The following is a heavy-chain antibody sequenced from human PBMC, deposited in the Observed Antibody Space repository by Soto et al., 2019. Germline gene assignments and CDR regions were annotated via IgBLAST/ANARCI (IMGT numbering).Heavy chain of an antibody. CDR2: VSPYNGNT. V-gene: IGHV1-18*01. J-gene: IGHJ6*02. CDR1: SYTFTTSG. Sequence: ASAKGSCKAFSYTFTTSGLSWVRQAPGRGREWMGWVSPYNGNTYCAPRIEGRVTMTTDTSTTTAYMSLRSLRSDDTAIYYCVRGGILEANRPYYYYGLDVWGQGTPVTVSS. CDR3: VRGGILEANRPYYYYGLDV. D-gene: IGHD5-12*01.